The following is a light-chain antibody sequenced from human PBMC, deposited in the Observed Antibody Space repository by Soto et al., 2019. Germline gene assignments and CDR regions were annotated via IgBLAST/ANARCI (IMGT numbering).Light chain of an antibody. J-gene: IGKJ2*01. V-gene: IGKV1-39*01. Sequence: DIQMTQSPSSLSASVGDRVTITCRASQTISTYLNWYQQNPGKAPKLLIYAASSLQSGVPSRFSGSGSGTDITLNISSQQPEDFATYYCQQSSNIPYTFGQGTKLEIK. CDR1: QTISTY. CDR2: AAS. CDR3: QQSSNIPYT.